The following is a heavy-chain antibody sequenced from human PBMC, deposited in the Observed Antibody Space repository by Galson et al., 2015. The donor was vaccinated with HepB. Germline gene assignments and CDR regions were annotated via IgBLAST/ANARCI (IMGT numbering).Heavy chain of an antibody. D-gene: IGHD4-23*01. CDR1: GYTFSSYE. V-gene: IGHV3-48*03. CDR2: ISSSGSTI. J-gene: IGHJ3*01. Sequence: SLRLSCAASGYTFSSYEMNWVRQAPGKGLEWVSYISSSGSTIYYADSVKGRFTISRDNAKNSLYLQMNSLRAEDTAVYYCARGTTHGGNSVAFAFWGQGTMVTV. CDR3: ARGTTHGGNSVAFAF.